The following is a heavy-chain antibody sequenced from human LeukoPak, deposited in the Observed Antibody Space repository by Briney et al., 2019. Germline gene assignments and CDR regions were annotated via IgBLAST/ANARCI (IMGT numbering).Heavy chain of an antibody. CDR2: VFSSGST. D-gene: IGHD3-10*01. CDR1: AVSISRHF. Sequence: SETLSLTCNFSAVSISRHFWSWIRQTPEKGLEWLGYVFSSGSTNYNPSLKSRITISLDTSKHQFSLTLNSVTAADTAVYYCAREKYYGSGSDRGSIDYWGQGTLVTVSS. CDR3: AREKYYGSGSDRGSIDY. V-gene: IGHV4-4*08. J-gene: IGHJ4*02.